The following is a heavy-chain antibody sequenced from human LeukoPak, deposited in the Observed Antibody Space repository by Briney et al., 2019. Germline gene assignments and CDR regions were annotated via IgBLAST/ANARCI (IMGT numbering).Heavy chain of an antibody. J-gene: IGHJ6*03. CDR3: ARAPSWSGYSSYYYMDV. D-gene: IGHD3-3*01. V-gene: IGHV1-8*01. CDR2: TNPISGNT. CDR1: GYTFTSFD. Sequence: ASVNVSCKASGYTFTSFDINWVRQATGQGLEWMGWTNPISGNTGYAQKFQGRVTMTRNTSISTAYMELSSLRSEDTAVYYCARAPSWSGYSSYYYMDVWGKGTTVNVSS.